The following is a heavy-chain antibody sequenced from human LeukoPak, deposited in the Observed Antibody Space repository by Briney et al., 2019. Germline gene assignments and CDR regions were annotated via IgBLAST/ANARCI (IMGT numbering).Heavy chain of an antibody. D-gene: IGHD3-3*01. CDR1: GYSISSGYY. V-gene: IGHV4-38-2*01. J-gene: IGHJ5*02. CDR3: ARVWVLRFLEWRSSQFDP. Sequence: SETLSLTCAVSGYSISSGYYWGWIRQPPGKGLEWIGEINHSGSTNYNPSLKSRVTISVDTSKNQFSLKLSSVTAADTAVYYCARVWVLRFLEWRSSQFDPWGQGTLVTVSS. CDR2: INHSGST.